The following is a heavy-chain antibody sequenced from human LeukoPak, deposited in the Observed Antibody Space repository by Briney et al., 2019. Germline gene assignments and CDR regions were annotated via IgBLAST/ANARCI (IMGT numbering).Heavy chain of an antibody. CDR1: GFTFSSYG. Sequence: GGSLRLSCAASGFTFSSYGMPWVRQPPGKGLEGLPVISYDGSNKYYADSVKGRFTISRDNSKNTLYLQMNSLRAEDTAVYYCAKDCCSSASCRACFDYWGQGTLVTVSS. V-gene: IGHV3-30*18. D-gene: IGHD2-2*01. CDR3: AKDCCSSASCRACFDY. CDR2: ISYDGSNK. J-gene: IGHJ4*02.